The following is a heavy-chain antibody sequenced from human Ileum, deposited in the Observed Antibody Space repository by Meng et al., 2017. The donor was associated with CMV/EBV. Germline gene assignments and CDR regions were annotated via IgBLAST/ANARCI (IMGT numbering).Heavy chain of an antibody. CDR2: IDTNPGNP. J-gene: IGHJ4*02. CDR3: ARDGLSGRYFDY. Sequence: QTSVYTCTCTTIICVRHAPGQGPELMWCIDTNPGNPTYAQAFTGRFVFSLDTSVNTAYLQISSLKAEDTAVYYCARDGLSGRYFDYWGQGTLVTVSS. D-gene: IGHD1-26*01. CDR1: VYTCTCTT. V-gene: IGHV7-4-1*02.